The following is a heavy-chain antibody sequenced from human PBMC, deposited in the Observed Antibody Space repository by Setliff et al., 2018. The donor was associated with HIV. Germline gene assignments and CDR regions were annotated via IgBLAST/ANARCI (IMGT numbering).Heavy chain of an antibody. J-gene: IGHJ4*02. D-gene: IGHD6-13*01. Sequence: GESLKISCVASGLPFYNYWMTWLRRAPGRGLEWVANIKQDGSDMHYIESVKGRFTIFRDNAKNSVFLQMNRLRAEDTGVYYCATQTGFYNSHWYDYWGQGTMVTVSS. CDR1: GLPFYNYW. V-gene: IGHV3-7*01. CDR2: IKQDGSDM. CDR3: ATQTGFYNSHWYDY.